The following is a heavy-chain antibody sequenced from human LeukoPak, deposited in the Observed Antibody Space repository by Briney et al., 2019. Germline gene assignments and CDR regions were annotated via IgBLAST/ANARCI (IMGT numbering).Heavy chain of an antibody. J-gene: IGHJ4*02. CDR3: AREDYGDYVYSDY. CDR2: ISGSGGST. D-gene: IGHD4-17*01. CDR1: GFTFSSYA. V-gene: IGHV3-23*01. Sequence: PGGSLRLSCAASGFTFSSYAMSWVRQAPGKGLEWVSAISGSGGSTYYADSVKGRFTISRDNAKNSLYLQMNSLRAEDTAVYYCAREDYGDYVYSDYWGQGTLVTVSS.